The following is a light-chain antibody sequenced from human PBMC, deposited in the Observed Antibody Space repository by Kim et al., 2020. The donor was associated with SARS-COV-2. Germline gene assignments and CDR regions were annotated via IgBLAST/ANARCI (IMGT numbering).Light chain of an antibody. CDR3: QCYDSSFYVV. Sequence: NFMLTQPHSVSESPGKTVTISCTRSSGSIARNFVHWYQQRPCSSPTIVIYEDQQRPSGVPGRFSGSIDTSSNSASLTISGLKTENEADYYCQCYDSSFYVVFGGGTRLTVL. V-gene: IGLV6-57*01. CDR2: EDQ. J-gene: IGLJ2*01. CDR1: SGSIARNF.